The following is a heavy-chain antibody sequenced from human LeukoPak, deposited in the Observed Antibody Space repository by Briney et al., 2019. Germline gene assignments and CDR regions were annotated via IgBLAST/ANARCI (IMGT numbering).Heavy chain of an antibody. CDR2: ISAYNGNT. CDR3: ARDYYYDSSGYYHLDY. D-gene: IGHD3-22*01. V-gene: IGHV1-18*01. J-gene: IGHJ4*02. CDR1: GYTFTNYG. Sequence: ASVKVSCKAPGYTFTNYGITWVRQAPGQGLEWMGWISAYNGNTNYAQKLQGRVTMTTDTSTTTAYMEVRSLRSDDTAVYYCARDYYYDSSGYYHLDYWGQGTLVTVSS.